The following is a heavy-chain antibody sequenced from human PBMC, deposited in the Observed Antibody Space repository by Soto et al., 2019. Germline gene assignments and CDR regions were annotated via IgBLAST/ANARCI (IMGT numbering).Heavy chain of an antibody. V-gene: IGHV4-59*01. CDR2: IYYGGNT. D-gene: IGHD6-19*01. CDR1: GGSMSSYY. CDR3: ARDRYTTGWYYFDP. J-gene: IGHJ5*02. Sequence: SETLSLTCTVSGGSMSSYYWSWIRQPPGKGLGWIGYIYYGGNTNYNPSLKSRVTISLDTSKNQFSLKLSSVTAADTAVYYCARDRYTTGWYYFDPWGQGTLVTVSS.